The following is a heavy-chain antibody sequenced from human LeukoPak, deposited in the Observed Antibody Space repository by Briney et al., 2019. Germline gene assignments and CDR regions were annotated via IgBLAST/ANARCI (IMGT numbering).Heavy chain of an antibody. CDR2: ISYDGSNK. D-gene: IGHD1-26*01. CDR3: ARESGSGHFDY. Sequence: GGSLRLSCAASGFTFSSYAMHWVRQAPGKGLEWVAVISYDGSNKYYADSVKGRFTISRDNSKNTLYLQMNSLRAEDTAVYYCARESGSGHFDYWGQGTLVTVSS. V-gene: IGHV3-30*04. CDR1: GFTFSSYA. J-gene: IGHJ4*02.